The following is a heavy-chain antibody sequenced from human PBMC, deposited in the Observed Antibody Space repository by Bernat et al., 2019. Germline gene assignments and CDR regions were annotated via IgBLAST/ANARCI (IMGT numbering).Heavy chain of an antibody. Sequence: QLQLQESGPGLVKPSETLSLTCTVSGGSISSSSYYWGWIRQPPGKGLEWIGSIYYSGSTYYNPSLKSRVTISVDTSKNQFSLKLSSVTAADTAVYYCARKDGTTSLRRGAFDYWGQGTLVTVSS. CDR2: IYYSGST. J-gene: IGHJ4*02. CDR3: ARKDGTTSLRRGAFDY. V-gene: IGHV4-39*01. D-gene: IGHD1-1*01. CDR1: GGSISSSSYY.